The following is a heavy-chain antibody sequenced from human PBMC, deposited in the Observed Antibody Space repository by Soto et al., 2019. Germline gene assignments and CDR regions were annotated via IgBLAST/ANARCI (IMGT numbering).Heavy chain of an antibody. CDR3: AKGDDCYYDYYYFNDV. CDR2: ISYDGSNK. Sequence: PGGSLRLSCAASGFTFSSYGMHWVRQAPGKGLEWVAVISYDGSNKYYADSVKGRFTISRDKSNNTLYLQMNSLRAEDTAVYYCAKGDDCYYDYYYFNDVSGKGTTDIVS. J-gene: IGHJ6*03. CDR1: GFTFSSYG. V-gene: IGHV3-30*18. D-gene: IGHD2-21*02.